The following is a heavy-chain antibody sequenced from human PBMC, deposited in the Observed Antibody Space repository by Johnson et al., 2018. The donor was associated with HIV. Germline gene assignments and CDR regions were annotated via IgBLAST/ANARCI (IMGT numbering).Heavy chain of an antibody. CDR2: ISYDGRNK. Sequence: QVQLVESGGGVVQPGRSLRLSCAAPGFTFSSYAMHWVRQAPGTGLEWVAVISYDGRNKYSADSVKARFTISRDNSKNTLYLQMNSLRAEDTAVYYCARDHSHSNPGGAFDIWGQGTMVTVSS. J-gene: IGHJ3*02. CDR3: ARDHSHSNPGGAFDI. CDR1: GFTFSSYA. D-gene: IGHD2-15*01. V-gene: IGHV3-30-3*01.